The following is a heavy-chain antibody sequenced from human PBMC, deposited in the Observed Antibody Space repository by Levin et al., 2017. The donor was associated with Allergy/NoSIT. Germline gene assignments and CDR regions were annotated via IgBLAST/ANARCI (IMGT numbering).Heavy chain of an antibody. Sequence: LRLSCTVSGGSISSGGYYWSWIRQDSGKGLEWIGYIYYSGSTAYNPSPKSRATIAVDTSKNQFSLRLTSVTAADTAAVYCGSGVYGNVGLLDHWGQGTLVTVSS. CDR3: GSGVYGNVGLLDH. CDR1: GGSISSGGYY. V-gene: IGHV4-31*03. CDR2: IYYSGST. D-gene: IGHD4-11*01. J-gene: IGHJ4*02.